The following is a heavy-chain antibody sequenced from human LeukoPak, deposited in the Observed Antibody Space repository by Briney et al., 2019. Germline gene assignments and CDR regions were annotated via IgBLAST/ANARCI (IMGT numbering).Heavy chain of an antibody. CDR2: IYTSEFT. CDR1: GGSISGYY. CDR3: ARALSRSSSWEFDL. D-gene: IGHD6-13*01. V-gene: IGHV4-4*07. J-gene: IGHJ5*02. Sequence: PSETLSLTCTVSGGSISGYYWSWIRQPAGKGLELIGRIYTSEFTNYNPSLKSRVIMSVDTSKNQFSLKLNSVTAADTAVYYCARALSRSSSWEFDLWGQGILVTVSS.